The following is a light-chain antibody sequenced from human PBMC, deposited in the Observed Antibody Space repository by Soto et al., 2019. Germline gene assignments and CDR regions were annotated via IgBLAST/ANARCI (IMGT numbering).Light chain of an antibody. CDR3: MQSLQTPIT. J-gene: IGKJ5*01. V-gene: IGKV2-28*01. CDR2: FGS. Sequence: IVMTQFPISLPVTPGEPASISFTSSQSILHSHGYNYMDWYVQKPGQSPQLLIYFGSSRASGVPDRFSGSGSGTDFTLTISRVEAEDFGVYYCMQSLQTPITFGQGTRLEIK. CDR1: QSILHSHGYNY.